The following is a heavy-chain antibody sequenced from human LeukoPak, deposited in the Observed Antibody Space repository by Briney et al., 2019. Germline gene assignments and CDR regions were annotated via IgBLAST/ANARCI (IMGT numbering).Heavy chain of an antibody. CDR3: ARKMHLYGSGSYFVY. V-gene: IGHV1-8*01. D-gene: IGHD3-10*01. CDR1: GYTFTSYD. Sequence: ASVKVSCKASGYTFTSYDINWVRQATGQGLEWMGWMNPNSGNTGYAQKFQGRVTMTRNTSISTAYMELSSLRPEDTAVYYCARKMHLYGSGSYFVYWGQGTLVTVSS. CDR2: MNPNSGNT. J-gene: IGHJ4*02.